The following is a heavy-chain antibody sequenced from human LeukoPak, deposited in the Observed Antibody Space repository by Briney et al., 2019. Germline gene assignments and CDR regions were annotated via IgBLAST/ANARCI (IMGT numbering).Heavy chain of an antibody. CDR1: GGSISSGDYY. J-gene: IGHJ5*02. CDR3: ARDLSAQGSGSSYNYYNWFDP. D-gene: IGHD3-10*01. Sequence: SETLSLTCTVSGGSISSGDYYWSWIRQPPGKGLEWIGYIYYSGSTYYNPSLKSRVTISVDTSKNQFSLKLSSVTAADTAVYYCARDLSAQGSGSSYNYYNWFDPWGQGTLVTVSS. CDR2: IYYSGST. V-gene: IGHV4-30-4*01.